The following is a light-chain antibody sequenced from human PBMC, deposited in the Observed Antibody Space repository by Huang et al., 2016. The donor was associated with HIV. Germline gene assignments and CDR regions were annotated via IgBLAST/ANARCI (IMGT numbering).Light chain of an antibody. CDR1: QRVFKN. CDR3: QQYNTSPRT. J-gene: IGKJ1*01. CDR2: GSS. V-gene: IGKV3-15*01. Sequence: TRAGTPRESPTPTIRASQRVFKNLAWYQQKPGQAPKLLIYGSSTRAAGIPARFSGSGSGTDFTLTISSLQSEDFAVYYCQQYNTSPRTFGQGTKVEV.